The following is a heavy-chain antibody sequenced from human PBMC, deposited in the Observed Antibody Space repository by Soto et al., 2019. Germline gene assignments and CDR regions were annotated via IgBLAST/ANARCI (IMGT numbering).Heavy chain of an antibody. V-gene: IGHV4-59*08. CDR3: ARHGYGDYGHNWFDP. D-gene: IGHD4-17*01. Sequence: QVQLQESGPGLVKPSETLSLTCTVSGGSISSYYWSWIRQPPGKGLEWIGYIYYSGSTNYNPSLGSRVTISVDTSKNQFALKLSSVTAADTAVYYCARHGYGDYGHNWFDPWGQGTLVTVSS. J-gene: IGHJ5*02. CDR2: IYYSGST. CDR1: GGSISSYY.